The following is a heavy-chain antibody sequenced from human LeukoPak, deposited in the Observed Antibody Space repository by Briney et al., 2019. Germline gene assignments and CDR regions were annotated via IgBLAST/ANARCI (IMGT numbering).Heavy chain of an antibody. J-gene: IGHJ4*02. D-gene: IGHD4-23*01. Sequence: SQTLSLTCTVSGGSITSGTYYWTWIRHHPGKGLEWIGYIYSSGDTQYNPSLRSRVTMSVDTSKSQFSLKLSSVTAADTAVYYCARFDDYGGNSGDYWGQGTLVTVSS. CDR3: ARFDDYGGNSGDY. CDR1: GGSITSGTYY. V-gene: IGHV4-31*03. CDR2: IYSSGDT.